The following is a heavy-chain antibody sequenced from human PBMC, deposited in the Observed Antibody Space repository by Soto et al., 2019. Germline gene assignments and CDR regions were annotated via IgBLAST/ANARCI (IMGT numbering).Heavy chain of an antibody. Sequence: QVQLVQSGAEVKKPGSSVTVSCKASGGTFSSYTISWVRQAPGQGLEWMGGIIPIFGTANYAPKFQGRVTITADESTSTDYMELSSLRPEDTAVYYCARGNHRWLQLWYFDLWGRGTLVTVSS. CDR2: IIPIFGTA. CDR3: ARGNHRWLQLWYFDL. D-gene: IGHD5-12*01. V-gene: IGHV1-69*12. CDR1: GGTFSSYT. J-gene: IGHJ2*01.